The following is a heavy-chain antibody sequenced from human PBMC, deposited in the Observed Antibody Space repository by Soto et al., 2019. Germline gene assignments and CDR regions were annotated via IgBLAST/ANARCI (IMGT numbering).Heavy chain of an antibody. CDR2: INDSGIT. CDR1: GGSLSTYW. V-gene: IGHV4-34*01. D-gene: IGHD3-10*02. CDR3: ARTDYVPP. J-gene: IGHJ4*02. Sequence: QVQLQQWGAGLLKPSETLSLTCAVSGGSLSTYWWCWIRQSPGKGLEWIGEINDSGITNYNPSLKSRLTMSVDTSKNQFSLMLFSVTAADTALYYCARTDYVPPWGQGTLVTVSS.